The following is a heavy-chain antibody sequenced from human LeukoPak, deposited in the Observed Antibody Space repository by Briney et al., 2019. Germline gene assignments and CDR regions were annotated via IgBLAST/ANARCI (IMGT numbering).Heavy chain of an antibody. D-gene: IGHD1-26*01. J-gene: IGHJ5*02. CDR2: SSSSSSYI. CDR1: GFTFSSYS. CDR3: ARDPSSGSYTRWFDP. Sequence: GGSLRLSCAASGFTFSSYSMNWVRQAPGKGLEWVSSSSSSSSYIYYADSVKGRFTISRDNAKNSLYLQMNSLRAEDTAVYYCARDPSSGSYTRWFDPWGQGTLVTVSS. V-gene: IGHV3-21*01.